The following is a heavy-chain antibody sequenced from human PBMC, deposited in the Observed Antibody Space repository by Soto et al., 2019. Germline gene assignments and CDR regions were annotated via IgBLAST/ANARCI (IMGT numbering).Heavy chain of an antibody. CDR3: ARHRFGELHGLVEV. CDR2: MGYNGYT. Sequence: QVQLQESGPGLVKPSETLSLTCTISGGPMSNYYCSWFRQPPGQGLEWVGYMGYNGYTSYNPSLGSRRPISLYTSKNQLSLNPSSVTAADTALYYCARHRFGELHGLVEVWGQGTTVTVSS. D-gene: IGHD3-10*01. CDR1: GGPMSNYY. J-gene: IGHJ6*02. V-gene: IGHV4-59*08.